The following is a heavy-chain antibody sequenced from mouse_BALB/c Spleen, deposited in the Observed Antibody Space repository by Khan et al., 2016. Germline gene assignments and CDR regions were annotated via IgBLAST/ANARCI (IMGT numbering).Heavy chain of an antibody. Sequence: EVKLLESGPSLVKPSQTLSLTCSVTGDSITSGYWNWIRKFPGNKLEYMGYINYSGSTYDNPSLKSRISITRETSKNQYYLQLTSVPTEDTATYCCAKLSTGYLDFWGQGTALTASS. CDR1: GDSITSGY. CDR3: AKLSTGYLDF. D-gene: IGHD4-1*01. CDR2: INYSGST. V-gene: IGHV3-8*02. J-gene: IGHJ2*01.